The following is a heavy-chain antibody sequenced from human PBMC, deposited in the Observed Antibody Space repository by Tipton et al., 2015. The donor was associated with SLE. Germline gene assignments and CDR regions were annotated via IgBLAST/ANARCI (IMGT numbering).Heavy chain of an antibody. CDR3: VRLPANRGFEGGFWYYGMDV. D-gene: IGHD3-16*01. Sequence: TLSLTCTVSGGSISNYYWNWIRQPPGKGLEWIGYNSDSGSTNYNSSLKSRDTISVDTSKKQFSLKLTSVTAADTAMYYCVRLPANRGFEGGFWYYGMDVWGQGTMVTVSS. CDR1: GGSISNYY. CDR2: NSDSGST. V-gene: IGHV4-59*08. J-gene: IGHJ6*02.